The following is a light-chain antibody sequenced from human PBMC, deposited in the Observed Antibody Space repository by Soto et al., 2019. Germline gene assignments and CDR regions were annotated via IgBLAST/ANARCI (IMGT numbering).Light chain of an antibody. CDR3: SSYAGSNNLPYV. V-gene: IGLV2-8*01. J-gene: IGLJ1*01. CDR2: EVS. Sequence: QSALTQPPSASGSPGQSVTISCTGTSSDVGAYDYVSWYQQHPGKAPQLLIYEVSQRPSGVPDRFSGSKSGNTASLTVSGLQPEDEADYYCSSYAGSNNLPYVFGTGTKVTVL. CDR1: SSDVGAYDY.